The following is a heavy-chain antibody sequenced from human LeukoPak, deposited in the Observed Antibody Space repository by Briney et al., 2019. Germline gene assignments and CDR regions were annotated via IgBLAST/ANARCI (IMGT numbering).Heavy chain of an antibody. D-gene: IGHD3/OR15-3a*01. J-gene: IGHJ4*02. CDR3: ARGVPTGYYTSCYDY. CDR1: GFTFSSYA. CDR2: ISYDGSNK. V-gene: IGHV3-30*09. Sequence: GRSLRLSCAASGFTFSSYAMHWVRQAPGKGLEWVAVISYDGSNKYYADSVKGRFAISRDNAKNSLYLQMNSLRAEDTAVYYCARGVPTGYYTSCYDYWGQGTLVTVSS.